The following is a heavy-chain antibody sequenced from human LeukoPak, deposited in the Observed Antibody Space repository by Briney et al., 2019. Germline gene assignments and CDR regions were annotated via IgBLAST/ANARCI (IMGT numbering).Heavy chain of an antibody. J-gene: IGHJ4*02. CDR1: GFTFSSYG. CDR2: ISYDGSNK. D-gene: IGHD5-18*01. CDR3: AKEDSWDTAMAYFDY. V-gene: IGHV3-30*18. Sequence: GGSLRLSCAASGFTFSSYGMHWVRQAPGKGLEWVAVISYDGSNKYYADSVKGRFTISRDNSKNTLYLQMNSLRAEDTAVYYCAKEDSWDTAMAYFDYWGQGTLVTVSS.